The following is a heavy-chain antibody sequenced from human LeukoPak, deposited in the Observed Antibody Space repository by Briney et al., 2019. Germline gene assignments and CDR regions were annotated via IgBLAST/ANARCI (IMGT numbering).Heavy chain of an antibody. CDR1: GGSMTNVY. CDR2: IYYSGTT. J-gene: IGHJ4*02. D-gene: IGHD2-15*01. CDR3: ARVDCSGAGCQALGIDY. Sequence: PSETLSLTCTVSGGSMTNVYRSWIRQPPGKGLEWIGYIYYSGTTSYNPSLKSRVTISVESKNQFSLKLRSVTAADTAVYYCARVDCSGAGCQALGIDYWGQGTLVPVSS. V-gene: IGHV4-59*01.